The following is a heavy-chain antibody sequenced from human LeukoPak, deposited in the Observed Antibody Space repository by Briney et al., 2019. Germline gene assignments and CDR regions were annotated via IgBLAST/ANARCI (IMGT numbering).Heavy chain of an antibody. CDR1: RYTFSSFG. CDR3: ARGGGQSAVGH. V-gene: IGHV1-18*01. D-gene: IGHD2-15*01. Sequence: ASVKVSCKASRYTFSSFGISWVRQAPGQGLEWMGWISVYNGDTKYAQKFQGRVTMTRDTSTSTVYMELSSLRSEDTAVYYCARGGGQSAVGHWGQGTLVTISS. J-gene: IGHJ4*02. CDR2: ISVYNGDT.